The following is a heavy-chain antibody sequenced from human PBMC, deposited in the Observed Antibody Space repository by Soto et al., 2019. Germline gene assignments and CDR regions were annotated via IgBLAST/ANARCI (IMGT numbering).Heavy chain of an antibody. Sequence: ASVKVSCKASGYTFTSYAMHWVRQAPGQRLEWMGWINAGNGNTKYSQKFQGRVTITRDTSASTAYMELSSLRSEDTAVYYCARKGRVTVTTDYYYYMDVWGKGTKVTVSS. J-gene: IGHJ6*03. D-gene: IGHD4-4*01. CDR2: INAGNGNT. CDR1: GYTFTSYA. V-gene: IGHV1-3*01. CDR3: ARKGRVTVTTDYYYYMDV.